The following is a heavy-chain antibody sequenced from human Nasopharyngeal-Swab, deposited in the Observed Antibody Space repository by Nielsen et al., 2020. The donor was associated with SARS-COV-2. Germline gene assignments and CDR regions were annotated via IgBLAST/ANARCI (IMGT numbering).Heavy chain of an antibody. CDR3: ARGDYYYGMDV. J-gene: IGHJ6*02. Sequence: WIRQSPSRGLEWLGRTYYRSKWYNDYAVSVKSRITINPDTSKNQLSLQLNSVTPEDTAVYYCARGDYYYGMDVWGQGTAVTVSS. CDR2: TYYRSKWYN. V-gene: IGHV6-1*01.